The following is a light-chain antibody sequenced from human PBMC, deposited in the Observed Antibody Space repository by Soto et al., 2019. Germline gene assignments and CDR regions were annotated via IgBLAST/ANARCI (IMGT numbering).Light chain of an antibody. V-gene: IGLV1-40*01. CDR3: AAWDDTLKRYV. J-gene: IGLJ1*01. CDR1: SSNIGAHYD. Sequence: QSVLTQPPSVSGAPGQRVTISCTGSSSNIGAHYDVHWYQQLPGTAPRLLIYGNSNRPSGVPDRFSGSKSGTSASLAITGLQAEDEADYYCAAWDDTLKRYVFGTGTKVTVL. CDR2: GNS.